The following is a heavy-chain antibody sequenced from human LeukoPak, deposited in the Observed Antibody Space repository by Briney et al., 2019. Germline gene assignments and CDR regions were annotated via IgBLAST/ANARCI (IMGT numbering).Heavy chain of an antibody. CDR1: GGSISSTTYY. Sequence: PSETLSLTCTVSGGSISSTTYYWTWIRQHPGKGLEWIGYIYYSGSTYYNPSLKSRVTISIDTSKNQFSPKLTSVTVADSAVYYCARYQGLGELSERFYYFDYWGQGTLVTVSS. CDR3: ARYQGLGELSERFYYFDY. D-gene: IGHD3-16*02. CDR2: IYYSGST. V-gene: IGHV4-31*03. J-gene: IGHJ4*02.